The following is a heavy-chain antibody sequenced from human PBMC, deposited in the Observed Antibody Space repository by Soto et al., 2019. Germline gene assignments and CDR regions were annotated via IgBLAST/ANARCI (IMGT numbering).Heavy chain of an antibody. CDR1: GFTFISYT. CDR2: TSYDGREN. J-gene: IGHJ4*02. Sequence: QVQLVESGGGVVQPGRSLRLSCAASGFTFISYTMHWVRQAPGKGLEWVAATSYDGRENFYADSVKGRFTISRDNSQNTLFLQMNSLRGEDTAVYYCTRDSVKYGGYEEKYDYWGQGILVTVSS. CDR3: TRDSVKYGGYEEKYDY. D-gene: IGHD5-12*01. V-gene: IGHV3-30-3*01.